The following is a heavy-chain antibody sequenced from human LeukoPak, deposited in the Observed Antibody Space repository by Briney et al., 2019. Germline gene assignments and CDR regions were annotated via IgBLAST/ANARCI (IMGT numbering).Heavy chain of an antibody. Sequence: ASVKVSCKASGYTFTSYGISWVRQAPGQGLEWMGWISAYNGNTNYAQKLQGRVTMTTDTSTSTAYMELRSLRSDDTAVYYCARSGTRVVGYDPCDYWGQGTLVTVSS. CDR2: ISAYNGNT. J-gene: IGHJ4*02. CDR3: ARSGTRVVGYDPCDY. V-gene: IGHV1-18*01. D-gene: IGHD5-12*01. CDR1: GYTFTSYG.